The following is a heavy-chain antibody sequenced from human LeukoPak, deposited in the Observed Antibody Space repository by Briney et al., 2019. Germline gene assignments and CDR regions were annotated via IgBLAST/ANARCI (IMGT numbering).Heavy chain of an antibody. V-gene: IGHV1-8*01. CDR3: AKSSGDYFFDY. CDR2: MNPNSGSA. J-gene: IGHJ4*02. CDR1: GYTFNDHD. Sequence: ASVKVSCKASGYTFNDHDINWVRQAPGQGLEWLGRMNPNSGSAAYAQNLQGRVTMTWDSPTNTAYLEVIALRSDDTAVYFCAKSSGDYFFDYWGQGTLVTVSS. D-gene: IGHD3-22*01.